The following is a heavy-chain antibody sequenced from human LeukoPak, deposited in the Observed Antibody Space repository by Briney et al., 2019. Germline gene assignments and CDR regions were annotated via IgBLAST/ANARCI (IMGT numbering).Heavy chain of an antibody. Sequence: SETLSLTCTVSGGSISGYYWSWIRQPPGKGLEWIGEINHSGSTNYNPSLKSRVTISVDTSKNQFSLKLSSVTAADTAVYYCARKSLGYSSSYSYWGQGTLVTVSS. CDR3: ARKSLGYSSSYSY. J-gene: IGHJ4*02. V-gene: IGHV4-34*01. CDR2: INHSGST. CDR1: GGSISGYY. D-gene: IGHD6-6*01.